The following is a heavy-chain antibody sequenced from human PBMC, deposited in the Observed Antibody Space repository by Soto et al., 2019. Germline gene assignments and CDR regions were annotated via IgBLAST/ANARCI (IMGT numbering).Heavy chain of an antibody. V-gene: IGHV3-74*01. Sequence: SGFNLRDFWMHWVRQAPGKGLVWVSRINIAGTSATYADSVKGRFTISRDNAKNTLSLQMNSLRVEDTAVYYCARDHYDFWSGYPGGHNWFDPWGQGTLVTVSS. J-gene: IGHJ5*02. CDR2: INIAGTSA. CDR3: ARDHYDFWSGYPGGHNWFDP. CDR1: GFNLRDFW. D-gene: IGHD3-3*01.